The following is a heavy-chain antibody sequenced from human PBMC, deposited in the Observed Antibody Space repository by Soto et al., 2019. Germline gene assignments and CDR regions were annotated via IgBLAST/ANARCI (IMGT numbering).Heavy chain of an antibody. J-gene: IGHJ6*02. CDR1: GYTFTAYY. Sequence: QVQLVQSGAEVKEPVDSVRVSCEASGYTFTAYYIHWVRQAPGQGLEWMGWINPKFGDTTYAQDFQGRVSMTRDMSISTVYMELSRLTSDDTAIYYCARNMDYYYGPGSGNGHGFWRQGTTVTVFS. CDR2: INPKFGDT. V-gene: IGHV1-2*02. CDR3: ARNMDYYYGPGSGNGHGF. D-gene: IGHD3-10*01.